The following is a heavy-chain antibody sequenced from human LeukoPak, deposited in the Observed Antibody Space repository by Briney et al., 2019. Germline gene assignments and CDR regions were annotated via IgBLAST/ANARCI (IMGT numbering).Heavy chain of an antibody. V-gene: IGHV3-23*01. Sequence: GGSLRLSCAASGFTFSSYAMSWVRQAPGKGLEWVSAISGSGGSTYYADSEKGRFTISRDNSKNTLYLQMNSLRAEDTAVYYCAKDLRDYYDSSGYYYQDFQHWGQGTLVTVSS. CDR1: GFTFSSYA. CDR3: AKDLRDYYDSSGYYYQDFQH. CDR2: ISGSGGST. D-gene: IGHD3-22*01. J-gene: IGHJ1*01.